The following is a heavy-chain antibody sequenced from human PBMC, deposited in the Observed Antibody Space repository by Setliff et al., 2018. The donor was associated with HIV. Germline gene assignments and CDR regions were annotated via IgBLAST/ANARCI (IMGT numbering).Heavy chain of an antibody. J-gene: IGHJ3*02. D-gene: IGHD3-22*01. V-gene: IGHV4-34*01. CDR2: INHGGDT. Sequence: TSETLSLPCAVYGGSFSGYFWTWIRQPPQKRLEWIGEINHGGDTNYNPSLKSRVTISVDTSRNQFSLKLSSVTAADTAVYYCARVGDFYDGSGHYSVLDAFDMWGQGTKVTVSS. CDR1: GGSFSGYF. CDR3: ARVGDFYDGSGHYSVLDAFDM.